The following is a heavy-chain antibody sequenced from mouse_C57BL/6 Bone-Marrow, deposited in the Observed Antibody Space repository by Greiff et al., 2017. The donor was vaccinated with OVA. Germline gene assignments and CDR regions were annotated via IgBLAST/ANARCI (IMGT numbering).Heavy chain of an antibody. V-gene: IGHV1-72*01. CDR3: AITYGSSLYYFDY. J-gene: IGHJ2*01. CDR1: GYTFTSYW. D-gene: IGHD1-1*01. Sequence: VQLQQSGAELVKPGASVKLSCKASGYTFTSYWMHWVKQRPGRGLEWIGRIDPNSGGTKYNEKFKSKATLTVDKPSSTAYMQLSSLTSEDSAVYYCAITYGSSLYYFDYWGQGTTLTVSS. CDR2: IDPNSGGT.